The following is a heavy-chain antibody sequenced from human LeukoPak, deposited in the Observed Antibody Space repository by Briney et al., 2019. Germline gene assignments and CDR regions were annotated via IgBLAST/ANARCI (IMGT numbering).Heavy chain of an antibody. Sequence: SQTLSLTCAVYGGSFSGYYWSWIRQTPGKGLEWIGEINQSGSTNYNPSLKSRVTISVDTSKNQFSLKLSSVTAADTAVYYCARGKSKYALWSGKGTTWFDPWGQGTLVTVSS. D-gene: IGHD3-3*01. V-gene: IGHV4-34*01. CDR3: ARGKSKYALWSGKGTTWFDP. CDR2: INQSGST. J-gene: IGHJ5*02. CDR1: GGSFSGYY.